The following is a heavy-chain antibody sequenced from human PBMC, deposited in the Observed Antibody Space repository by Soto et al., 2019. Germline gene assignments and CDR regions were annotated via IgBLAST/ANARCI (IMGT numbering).Heavy chain of an antibody. D-gene: IGHD6-13*01. Sequence: EVQLVESGGGLVQPGGSLRLSCAASGFTFSSYWMSWVRQAPVKGPEWVGNIKQDGSEKNYVDFMEGRFTISRDNAENSLYLQMNSLRAEDTAVYYCARIASAGRGWDVWGQGTTVVVSS. V-gene: IGHV3-7*01. CDR3: ARIASAGRGWDV. J-gene: IGHJ6*02. CDR1: GFTFSSYW. CDR2: IKQDGSEK.